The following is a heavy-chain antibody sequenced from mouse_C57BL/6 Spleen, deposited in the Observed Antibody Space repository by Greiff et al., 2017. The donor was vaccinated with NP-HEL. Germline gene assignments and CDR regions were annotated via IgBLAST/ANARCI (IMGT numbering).Heavy chain of an antibody. CDR1: GYTFTSYW. CDR3: ARGYGNFDD. Sequence: QVQLQQPGAELVMPGASVKLSCKASGYTFTSYWMHWVKQRPGQGLEWIGEIDPSDSYTNYNQKFKGKSTLTVDKSSSTAYMQLSSLTSEDSAVYYCARGYGNFDDWGQGTTLTVSS. J-gene: IGHJ2*01. V-gene: IGHV1-69*01. D-gene: IGHD2-10*02. CDR2: IDPSDSYT.